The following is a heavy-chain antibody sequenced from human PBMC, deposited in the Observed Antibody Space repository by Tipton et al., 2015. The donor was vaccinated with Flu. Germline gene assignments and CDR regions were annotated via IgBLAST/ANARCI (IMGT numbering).Heavy chain of an antibody. CDR3: ATWGGIAARGYWYFDL. V-gene: IGHV4-39*01. D-gene: IGHD6-6*01. Sequence: TLSLTCTVSGGSISSSSYYWGWIRQPPGKGLEWIGSIYYSGSTYYNPSLKSRVTISVDTSKNQFSLKLSSVTAADTAVYYCATWGGIAARGYWYFDLWGRGTLVTVSS. J-gene: IGHJ2*01. CDR1: GGSISSSSYY. CDR2: IYYSGST.